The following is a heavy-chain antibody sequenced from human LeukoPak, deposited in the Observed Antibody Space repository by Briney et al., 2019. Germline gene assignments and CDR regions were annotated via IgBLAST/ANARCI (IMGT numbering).Heavy chain of an antibody. CDR1: GYSISSGYY. CDR2: IYHSGST. CDR3: ARGIAVAGGMDV. V-gene: IGHV4-38-2*01. D-gene: IGHD6-19*01. Sequence: SETLSLTCAVSGYSISSGYYWGWIRQPPGKGLEWIGSIYHSGSTYYNPSLKSRVTISVDTSKNQFSLKPSSVTAADTAVYYCARGIAVAGGMDVWGKGTTVTVSS. J-gene: IGHJ6*04.